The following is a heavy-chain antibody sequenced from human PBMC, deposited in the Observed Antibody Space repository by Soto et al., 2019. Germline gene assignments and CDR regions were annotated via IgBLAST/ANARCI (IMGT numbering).Heavy chain of an antibody. V-gene: IGHV3-21*01. CDR2: ISSSSSYI. J-gene: IGHJ4*02. D-gene: IGHD3-22*01. CDR1: GFTFSSYS. CDR3: ARDSSRWGYYYDSSGSYYFDY. Sequence: EVQLVESGGGLVKPGGSLRLSCAASGFTFSSYSMNWVRQAPGKGLEWVSSISSSSSYIYYADSVKGRFTISRDNAKKSLYLQMNSLRAEDTAVYYCARDSSRWGYYYDSSGSYYFDYWGQGTLVTVSS.